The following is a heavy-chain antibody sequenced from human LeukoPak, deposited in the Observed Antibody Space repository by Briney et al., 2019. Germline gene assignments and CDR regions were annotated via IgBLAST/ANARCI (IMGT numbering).Heavy chain of an antibody. D-gene: IGHD4-17*01. CDR3: AKLKRDYGDFLDY. J-gene: IGHJ4*02. CDR1: GFTFSSYG. CDR2: IRYDGSNK. Sequence: SGGSLRLSCAASGFTFSSYGMHWVRQAPGKGLEWVAFIRYDGSNKYYADSVKGRFTISRDNSKNTLYLQMNSLRAEDTAVYYCAKLKRDYGDFLDYWGQGTLVTVSS. V-gene: IGHV3-30*02.